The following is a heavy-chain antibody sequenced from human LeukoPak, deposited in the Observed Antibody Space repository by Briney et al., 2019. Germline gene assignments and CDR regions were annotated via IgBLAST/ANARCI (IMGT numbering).Heavy chain of an antibody. CDR2: IYYSGDT. CDR3: ARRGARSWEHWFGP. D-gene: IGHD1-26*01. V-gene: IGHV4-59*01. CDR1: DGSISGYS. Sequence: SETLSLTCTVSDGSISGYSWSWIRQPPGKGLEWIGYIYYSGDTNYNPSLKNRVTLSVDTSRNQLSLQLSSVTTADTAVYYCARRGARSWEHWFGPWGQGTLVTVSS. J-gene: IGHJ5*02.